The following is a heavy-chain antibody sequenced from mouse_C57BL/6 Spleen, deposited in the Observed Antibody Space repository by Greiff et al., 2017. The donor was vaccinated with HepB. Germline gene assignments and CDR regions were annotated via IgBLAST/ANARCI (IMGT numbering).Heavy chain of an antibody. Sequence: QVQLQQPGAELVRPGTSVKLSCKASGYTFTSYWMHWVKQRPGQGLEWIGVIDPSDSYTNYNQKFKGKATLTVDTSSSTAYMQLSSLTSEDSAFYYCARGLRPAWFAYWGQGTLVTVSA. CDR1: GYTFTSYW. J-gene: IGHJ3*01. V-gene: IGHV1-59*01. D-gene: IGHD2-4*01. CDR3: ARGLRPAWFAY. CDR2: IDPSDSYT.